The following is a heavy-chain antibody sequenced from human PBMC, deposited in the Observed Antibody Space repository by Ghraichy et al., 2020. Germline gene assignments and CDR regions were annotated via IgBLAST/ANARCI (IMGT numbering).Heavy chain of an antibody. V-gene: IGHV4-4*02. CDR3: TSNRGLGSYFDS. D-gene: IGHD3-10*01. Sequence: SETLSLTCAVSGGSISSSNWWGWVRQPPGKGLEWIGEIYHSGRTNYDPSLKSRVTISVDKSKNQFSLNLSSVTAADTAVYYCTSNRGLGSYFDSWGQGTLVTVSS. CDR1: GGSISSSNW. J-gene: IGHJ4*02. CDR2: IYHSGRT.